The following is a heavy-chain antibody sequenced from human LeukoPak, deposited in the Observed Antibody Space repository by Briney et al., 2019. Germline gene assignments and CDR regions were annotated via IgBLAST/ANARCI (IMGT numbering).Heavy chain of an antibody. D-gene: IGHD6-19*01. Sequence: GGSLRLSCAASGFTFSSYGMHWVRQAPGKGLEWVAVIWYDGSNKYYADSVKGRFTISRDNSKNTLYLQMNSLRAEDTAVYYCAREVEQWLVAGLDYWGQGTLVTVSS. V-gene: IGHV3-33*01. J-gene: IGHJ4*02. CDR1: GFTFSSYG. CDR2: IWYDGSNK. CDR3: AREVEQWLVAGLDY.